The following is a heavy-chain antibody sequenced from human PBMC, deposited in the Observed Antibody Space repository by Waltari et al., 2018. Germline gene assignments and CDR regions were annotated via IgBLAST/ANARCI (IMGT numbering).Heavy chain of an antibody. CDR3: VKEGVPTPGNWYFDL. Sequence: EVQLVESGGGLVQPGGSLRLSCAASGFTFSSYDMHWGHQVTGKRLAWVSAIDSAGQTSFADSVTGRFTISRENAKNSMYLQMNSLTAGDTAVYYCVKEGVPTPGNWYFDLWGRGTLVTVSS. D-gene: IGHD1-1*01. V-gene: IGHV3-13*01. J-gene: IGHJ2*01. CDR1: GFTFSSYD. CDR2: IDSAGQT.